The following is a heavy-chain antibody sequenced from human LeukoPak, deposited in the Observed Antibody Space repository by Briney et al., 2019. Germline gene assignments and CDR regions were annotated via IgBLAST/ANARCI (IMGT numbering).Heavy chain of an antibody. CDR1: GYSFTSYW. Sequence: GESLKISCKGSGYSFTSYWIGWVRQMPGKGLEWMGIIYPGDSDTRYSPSFQGQVTISADKSIATAYLQWSSLKASDTAMYYCARQSFYDNGTYPDGSWYFDLWGRGTLVTVSS. CDR2: IYPGDSDT. CDR3: ARQSFYDNGTYPDGSWYFDL. D-gene: IGHD2/OR15-2a*01. V-gene: IGHV5-51*01. J-gene: IGHJ2*01.